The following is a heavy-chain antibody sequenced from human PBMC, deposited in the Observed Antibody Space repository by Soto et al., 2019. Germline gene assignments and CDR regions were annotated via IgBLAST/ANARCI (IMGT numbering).Heavy chain of an antibody. J-gene: IGHJ4*02. CDR3: ARITGRYPTAFWF. V-gene: IGHV4-38-2*01. CDR1: GFSVNSAYY. CDR2: SHHSGIS. D-gene: IGHD1-20*01. Sequence: PSETLSLTCGVSGFSVNSAYYWGWIRQPPGKGLEWIGNSHHSGISYYNPSLKSRVTISVDTSKNQLSLKLSSVTAADTAMYYCARITGRYPTAFWFWGQGTLVTVSS.